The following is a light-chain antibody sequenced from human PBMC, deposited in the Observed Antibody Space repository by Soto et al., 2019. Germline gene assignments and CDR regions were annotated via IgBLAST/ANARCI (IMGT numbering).Light chain of an antibody. CDR1: QSIGNY. Sequence: DLQMTQSPSSLSASVGDRVTVTCRAGQSIGNYLNWYQQKPGKAPNLLIYAASSLQSGVPSRFSGSGSGTDFTLTIRSLQPDDFATYYCQQSYNTPYTFGQGTKVEIK. CDR3: QQSYNTPYT. CDR2: AAS. V-gene: IGKV1-39*01. J-gene: IGKJ2*01.